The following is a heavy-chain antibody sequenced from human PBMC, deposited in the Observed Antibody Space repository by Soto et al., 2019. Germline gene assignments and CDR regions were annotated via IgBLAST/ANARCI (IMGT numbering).Heavy chain of an antibody. CDR1: GFTFSSYA. J-gene: IGHJ4*02. Sequence: GGSLRLSCSASGFTFSSYAMHWVRQAPGKGLEYVSAISSNGGSTYYADSVKGRFTISRDNSKNTLYLQMSSLRAEDTAVYYCAREYYDFWSGYFDYWGQGTLVTVSS. D-gene: IGHD3-3*01. CDR3: AREYYDFWSGYFDY. V-gene: IGHV3-64D*08. CDR2: ISSNGGST.